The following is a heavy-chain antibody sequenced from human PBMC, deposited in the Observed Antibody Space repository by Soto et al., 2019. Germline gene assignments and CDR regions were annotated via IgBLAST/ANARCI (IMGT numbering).Heavy chain of an antibody. CDR3: ATATSRICSSTSCYRAGFDH. CDR2: FDPEDGET. Sequence: ASVKVSCKVSGYTLTELSMHWVRQAPGKGLEWMGGFDPEDGETIYAQKFQGRVTMTEDTSTDTAYMELSSLRSEDTAVYYCATATSRICSSTSCYRAGFDHWGQGTLVTVSS. D-gene: IGHD2-2*01. V-gene: IGHV1-24*01. CDR1: GYTLTELS. J-gene: IGHJ5*02.